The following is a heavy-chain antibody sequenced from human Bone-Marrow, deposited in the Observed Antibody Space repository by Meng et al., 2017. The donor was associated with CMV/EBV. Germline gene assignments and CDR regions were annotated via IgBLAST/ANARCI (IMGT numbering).Heavy chain of an antibody. Sequence: GGSLRLSCAASGFTFDDYAMHWVRQAPGKGLVWVSRINSDGSSTSYADSVKGRFTISRDNAKNTLYLQMNSLRAEDTAVYYCASAWYGSGSLPFDYWGQGTLVTVSS. CDR3: ASAWYGSGSLPFDY. J-gene: IGHJ4*02. CDR2: INSDGSST. CDR1: GFTFDDYA. V-gene: IGHV3-74*01. D-gene: IGHD3-10*01.